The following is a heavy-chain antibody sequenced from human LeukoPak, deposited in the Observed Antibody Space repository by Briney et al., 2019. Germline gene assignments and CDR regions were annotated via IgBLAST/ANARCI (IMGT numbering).Heavy chain of an antibody. D-gene: IGHD2-15*01. CDR2: ISSSGSTI. J-gene: IGHJ4*02. CDR3: ARASPRGFRVAATDFDY. CDR1: GFTFSDYY. V-gene: IGHV3-11*04. Sequence: GGSLRLSCAASGFTFSDYYMSWIRQAPGKGLEWVSYISSSGSTIYYTDSVKGRFTISRDNAKNSLYLQMNSLRAEDTAVYYCARASPRGFRVAATDFDYWGQGTLVTVSS.